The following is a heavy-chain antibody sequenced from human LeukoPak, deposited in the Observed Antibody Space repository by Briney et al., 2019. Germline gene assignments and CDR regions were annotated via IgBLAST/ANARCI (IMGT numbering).Heavy chain of an antibody. V-gene: IGHV4-39*01. CDR3: ARQGLANSGYYLPGY. D-gene: IGHD3-22*01. J-gene: IGHJ4*02. Sequence: SETLSLTCIVSGGSISSSSYYWGWIRQPPGKGLVWNGSIYYSASTYYNPSLKSRVTISVDTSKNQFSLELSSVTAADTAVYYCARQGLANSGYYLPGYWGQGTLVTVSS. CDR1: GGSISSSSYY. CDR2: IYYSAST.